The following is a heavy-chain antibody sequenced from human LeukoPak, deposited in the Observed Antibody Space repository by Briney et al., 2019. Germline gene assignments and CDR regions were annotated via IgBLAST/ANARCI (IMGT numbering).Heavy chain of an antibody. D-gene: IGHD2-2*01. V-gene: IGHV4-34*01. Sequence: SETLSLTRAVYGGSFSGYYRSWIRQPPGKGLEWIGEINHSGSTNYNPSLKSRVTISVDTSKNQFSLKLSSVTAADTAVYYCARGDIVVVPAAPTISNWFDPWGQGTLVTVSS. J-gene: IGHJ5*02. CDR3: ARGDIVVVPAAPTISNWFDP. CDR1: GGSFSGYY. CDR2: INHSGST.